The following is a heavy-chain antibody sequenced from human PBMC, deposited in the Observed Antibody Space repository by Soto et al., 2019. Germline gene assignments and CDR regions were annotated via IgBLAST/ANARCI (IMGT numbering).Heavy chain of an antibody. Sequence: GGSLRLSCAASGFTFSSYAMSWVRQAPGKGLEWVSAITGSGAPTYYADSVKGRFTISRDNSRNTLYLQMNSLRAEDMAVYYCAKGVSSGWPYYFAYWGQGTLVTVSS. V-gene: IGHV3-23*01. CDR2: ITGSGAPT. J-gene: IGHJ4*02. CDR3: AKGVSSGWPYYFAY. CDR1: GFTFSSYA. D-gene: IGHD6-19*01.